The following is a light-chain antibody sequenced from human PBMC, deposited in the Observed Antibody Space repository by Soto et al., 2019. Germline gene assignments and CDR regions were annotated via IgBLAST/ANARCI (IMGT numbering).Light chain of an antibody. Sequence: DIQMTQSPSSVSSSVGDIFTITCRASQGIGNWLAWYQQMPGRAPKLLIYAASDLQSGVSSRFTGRGSGTDFTLTISSLQPEDFATYFCQQANSFPLTFGGGTKVDIK. CDR1: QGIGNW. CDR3: QQANSFPLT. V-gene: IGKV1-12*01. J-gene: IGKJ4*01. CDR2: AAS.